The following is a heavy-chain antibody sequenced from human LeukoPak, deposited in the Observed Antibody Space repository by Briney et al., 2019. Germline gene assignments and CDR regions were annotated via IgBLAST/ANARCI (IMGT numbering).Heavy chain of an antibody. CDR2: INSDGSST. D-gene: IGHD3-22*01. CDR3: AKGGTSLSSGYLDDAFDI. Sequence: QSGGSLRLSCAASGFTFSSYWMHWVRQAPGKGLVWVSRINSDGSSTSYADSVKGRFTISRDNSKNTLYLQMNSLRAEDTAVYYCAKGGTSLSSGYLDDAFDIWGQGTMVTVSS. CDR1: GFTFSSYW. V-gene: IGHV3-74*01. J-gene: IGHJ3*02.